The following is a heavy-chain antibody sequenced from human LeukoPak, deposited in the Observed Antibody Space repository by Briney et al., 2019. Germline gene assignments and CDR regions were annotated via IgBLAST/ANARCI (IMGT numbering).Heavy chain of an antibody. CDR1: GGSINSGNYY. CDR2: IYTSGST. D-gene: IGHD3-3*01. CDR3: ARGASYDSDDAFDI. J-gene: IGHJ3*02. V-gene: IGHV4-61*02. Sequence: SQTLSLTCTVSGGSINSGNYYWSWIRQPAGKGLEWIVRIYTSGSTNSHPSLRTRVTISVDTSRNQFSLKLSSVTAADTAVYYCARGASYDSDDAFDIWGQGTMVTVSS.